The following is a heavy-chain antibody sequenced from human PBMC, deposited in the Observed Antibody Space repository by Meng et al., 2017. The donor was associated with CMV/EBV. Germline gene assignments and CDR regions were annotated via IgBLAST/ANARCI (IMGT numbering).Heavy chain of an antibody. V-gene: IGHV1-2*02. D-gene: IGHD6-13*01. J-gene: IGHJ4*02. CDR2: INPNSGGT. Sequence: PVKASSKALGYTFTGYYMHWVRQAPGQGLEWMGWINPNSGGTNYAQKFQGRVTMTRDTSISTAYMELSRLRSDDTAVYYCARVLRQQLVPGYFDYWGQGTLVTVSS. CDR1: GYTFTGYY. CDR3: ARVLRQQLVPGYFDY.